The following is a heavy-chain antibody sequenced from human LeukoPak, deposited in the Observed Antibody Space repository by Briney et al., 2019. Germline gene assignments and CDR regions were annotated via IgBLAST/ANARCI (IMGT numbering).Heavy chain of an antibody. CDR3: ARDVHGDYGSGWFDP. J-gene: IGHJ5*02. V-gene: IGHV1-69*05. Sequence: SVKVSCKTSGGTFNNSAISWVRQAPRQGLEWLGGIMPLFGTAGYAQKFQGRVTITKDEYTRTVYLELTSLTSDDTAVYYCARDVHGDYGSGWFDPWGQGTLVSVSS. CDR2: IMPLFGTA. D-gene: IGHD4-17*01. CDR1: GGTFNNSA.